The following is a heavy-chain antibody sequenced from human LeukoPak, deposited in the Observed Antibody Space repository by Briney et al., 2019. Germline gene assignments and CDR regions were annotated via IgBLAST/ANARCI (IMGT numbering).Heavy chain of an antibody. CDR2: IKQDGSEK. CDR1: GFTFSSYW. Sequence: GGSLRLSCAASGFTFSSYWMSWVRQAPGKGLEWVANIKQDGSEKYYVDSVKGRFTISRGNAKNSLYLQMNSLRAEDTAVYYCARVLGYSSSLFDYWGQGTLVTVSS. J-gene: IGHJ4*02. V-gene: IGHV3-7*01. D-gene: IGHD6-6*01. CDR3: ARVLGYSSSLFDY.